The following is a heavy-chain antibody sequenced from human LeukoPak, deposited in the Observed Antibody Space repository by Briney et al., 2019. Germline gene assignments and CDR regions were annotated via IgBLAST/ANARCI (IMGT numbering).Heavy chain of an antibody. Sequence: PGGSLRLSCAASGFSFSSYAMSWVRQAPGKGLEWVSSISNSGVTTYYADSVKSRFTLSRDNSKSTLYLQMNSLRAGDTAVYYCAKGARGVTPVYYSDYWGQGILVTVSS. CDR1: GFSFSSYA. J-gene: IGHJ4*02. D-gene: IGHD4-23*01. CDR3: AKGARGVTPVYYSDY. V-gene: IGHV3-23*01. CDR2: ISNSGVTT.